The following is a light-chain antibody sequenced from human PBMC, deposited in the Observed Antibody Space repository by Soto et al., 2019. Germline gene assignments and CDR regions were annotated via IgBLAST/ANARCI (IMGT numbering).Light chain of an antibody. V-gene: IGLV2-14*01. Sequence: QSALTQPASVSGSPGQSITISCTGTSSDVGGYNYVSWYQQHPGKAPKLMIYEVSNRPSGVSNRFSGSKSGNTASLTISGXXXXXXXDYYCSSYTSSSTPWVFGGGTKLTV. CDR1: SSDVGGYNY. CDR2: EVS. J-gene: IGLJ3*02. CDR3: SSYTSSSTPWV.